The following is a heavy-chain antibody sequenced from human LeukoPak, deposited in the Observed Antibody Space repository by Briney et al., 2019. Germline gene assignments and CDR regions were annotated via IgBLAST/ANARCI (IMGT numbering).Heavy chain of an antibody. J-gene: IGHJ6*03. CDR3: ARGQIVVVPAAQYYYYFMDV. Sequence: SETLSLTCAVYGGSFSGYYWSWIRQPPGKGLEWIGEINHSRSTNYNPSLKSRVTISVDTSKNQFSLKLSSVTAADTSVYYCARGQIVVVPAAQYYYYFMDVWGKGTTVTVSS. V-gene: IGHV4-34*01. D-gene: IGHD2-2*01. CDR1: GGSFSGYY. CDR2: INHSRST.